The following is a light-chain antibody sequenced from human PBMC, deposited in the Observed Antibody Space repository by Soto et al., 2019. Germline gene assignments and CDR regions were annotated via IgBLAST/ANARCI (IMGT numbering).Light chain of an antibody. CDR2: EVT. CDR3: SSYSATNTLV. V-gene: IGLV2-14*01. Sequence: QSALTQPASVSGSPGQSITISCTCTISDVGDYPYVSWYQQHPGKVPKLIIYEVTNRPSGVTSRFSGSKSENTASLTISGLQAEYEADYYCSSYSATNTLVFGSGTKVTV. CDR1: ISDVGDYPY. J-gene: IGLJ1*01.